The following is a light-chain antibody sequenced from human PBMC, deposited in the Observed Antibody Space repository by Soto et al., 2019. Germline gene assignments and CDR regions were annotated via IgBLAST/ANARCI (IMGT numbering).Light chain of an antibody. CDR3: QPTDTTPIS. J-gene: IGKJ5*01. CDR1: QPISNN. V-gene: IGKV1-39*01. Sequence: DIQMTQSPSSLSASVGDRVTITCRASQPISNNLYWYQQRPGKPPNLLIYASSSVQRWVPPRFSGCGSGTEFTLTSSSLQPECFAINLCQPTDTTPISFGQGTR. CDR2: ASS.